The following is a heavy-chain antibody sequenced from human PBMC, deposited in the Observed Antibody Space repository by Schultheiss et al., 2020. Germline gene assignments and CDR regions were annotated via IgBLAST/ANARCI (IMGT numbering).Heavy chain of an antibody. CDR2: ISGSGGST. CDR3: ARSVARGSYYYYGMDV. V-gene: IGHV3-NL1*01. D-gene: IGHD6-19*01. CDR1: GFTFSSYG. Sequence: WGSLRLSCAASGFTFSSYGMHWVRQAPGKGLEWVSGISGSGGSTYYADSVKGRFTASRDTSKNTLYLQMNSLRAEDTAVYYCARSVARGSYYYYGMDVWGQGTTVTVSS. J-gene: IGHJ6*02.